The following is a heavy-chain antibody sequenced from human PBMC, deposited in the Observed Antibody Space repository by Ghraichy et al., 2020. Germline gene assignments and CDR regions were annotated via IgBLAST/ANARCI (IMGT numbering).Heavy chain of an antibody. D-gene: IGHD6-19*01. CDR2: ISGSGAST. J-gene: IGHJ4*02. CDR3: AKDAVVGTRKFDY. Sequence: LSLTCAASGFTFSSYAMTWVRQAPGRGLEWVSTISGSGASTYYADSVKGQFTISRDNSRNTLYLKLNNLRAEDTAVYYCAKDAVVGTRKFDYWGQGTLVTVSS. CDR1: GFTFSSYA. V-gene: IGHV3-23*01.